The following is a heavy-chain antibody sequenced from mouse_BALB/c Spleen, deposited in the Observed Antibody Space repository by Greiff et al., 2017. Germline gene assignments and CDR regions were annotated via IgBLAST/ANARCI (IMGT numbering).Heavy chain of an antibody. J-gene: IGHJ3*01. CDR1: GDSITSGY. Sequence: VQLKESGPSLVKPSQTLSLTCSVTGDSITSGYWNWIRKFPGNKLEYMGYISYSGSTYYNPSLKSRISITRDTSKNQYYLQLNSVTTEDTATYYCARPPIYYDYDGWFAYWGQGTLVTVSA. D-gene: IGHD2-4*01. V-gene: IGHV3-8*02. CDR3: ARPPIYYDYDGWFAY. CDR2: ISYSGST.